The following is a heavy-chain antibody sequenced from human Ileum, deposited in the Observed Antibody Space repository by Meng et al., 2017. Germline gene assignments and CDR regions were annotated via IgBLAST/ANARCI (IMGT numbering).Heavy chain of an antibody. CDR1: GFAFSDAW. V-gene: IGHV3-15*01. CDR3: TTTYGTGP. D-gene: IGHD2-8*02. Sequence: GGSLRLSCEASGFAFSDAWMSWFRQAPGGGLEWVGRVRSKAAGGTTEYAAPVRGRFTISRDDSKNTLFLQMESLKSEDTAVYYCTTTYGTGPWGQETLVTVSS. J-gene: IGHJ5*02. CDR2: VRSKAAGGTT.